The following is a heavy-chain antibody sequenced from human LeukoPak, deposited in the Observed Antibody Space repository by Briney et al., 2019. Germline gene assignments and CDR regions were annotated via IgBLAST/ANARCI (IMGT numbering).Heavy chain of an antibody. D-gene: IGHD3-3*01. V-gene: IGHV4-34*01. Sequence: SETLSLTCAVYGGSFSGYYWSWIRQPPGKGLEWIGEINHGGSTNYNPSLKSRVTISVDTSKNQFSLKLSSVTAADTAVYYCARKRITIFGVVTRNYYYYYGMDVWGQGTTVTVSS. CDR2: INHGGST. CDR1: GGSFSGYY. J-gene: IGHJ6*02. CDR3: ARKRITIFGVVTRNYYYYYGMDV.